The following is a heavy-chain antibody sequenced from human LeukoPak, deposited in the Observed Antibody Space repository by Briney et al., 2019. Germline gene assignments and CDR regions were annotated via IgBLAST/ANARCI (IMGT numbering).Heavy chain of an antibody. CDR1: GFTFSTYA. CDR3: AKEKRSGGWPLDY. CDR2: ISDDGTYT. Sequence: QPGGSLRLSCAASGFTFSTYAMSWVRQAPGKGLEWVSGISDDGTYTYYADSVKGRFTISRDNSQDTLFLQMNSLGADDTALYYCAKEKRSGGWPLDYWGQGALVTVSS. J-gene: IGHJ4*02. V-gene: IGHV3-23*01. D-gene: IGHD2-15*01.